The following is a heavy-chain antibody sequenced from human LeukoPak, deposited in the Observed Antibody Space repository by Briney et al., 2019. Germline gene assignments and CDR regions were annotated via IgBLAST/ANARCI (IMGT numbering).Heavy chain of an antibody. D-gene: IGHD3-22*01. J-gene: IGHJ5*02. CDR3: ARETYYYDSSGPNWFDP. Sequence: SETLSLTCTVSGGSISSSSYYWGWIRQPPGKGLEWIGSIYYSGSTYYNPSLKSRVTISVDTSKNQFSLKLSSVTAADTAVYYCARETYYYDSSGPNWFDPWGQGTLVTVSS. CDR2: IYYSGST. CDR1: GGSISSSSYY. V-gene: IGHV4-39*07.